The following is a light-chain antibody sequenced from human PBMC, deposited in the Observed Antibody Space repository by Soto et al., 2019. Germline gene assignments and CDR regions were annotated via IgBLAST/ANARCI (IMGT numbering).Light chain of an antibody. CDR3: SSLTSNRIYV. V-gene: IGLV2-14*03. J-gene: IGLJ1*01. CDR1: HNDIGTYDY. CDR2: GVT. Sequence: QSALTQPTSVSGSPGQSITISCTGNHNDIGTYDYVSWYQQHPGRAPRLLIHGVTTRPSGISGRFSASKSGLTASLTISGLQPEEEADYYCSSLTSNRIYVFGTGTKLTVL.